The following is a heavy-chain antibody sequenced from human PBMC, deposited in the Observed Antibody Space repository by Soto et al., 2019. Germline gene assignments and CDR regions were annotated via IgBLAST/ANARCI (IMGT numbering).Heavy chain of an antibody. Sequence: GGSLRLSCAASGFTFSNYWMSWVRQAPGKGLEWVANIKQDGSEKYYVDSVKGRFTISRDNAKNSLYLQMNSLRADDTAVYYCARFIGGAYYYYGMDVWGQGTTVTVSS. CDR1: GFTFSNYW. J-gene: IGHJ6*02. CDR3: ARFIGGAYYYYGMDV. D-gene: IGHD3-16*02. CDR2: IKQDGSEK. V-gene: IGHV3-7*05.